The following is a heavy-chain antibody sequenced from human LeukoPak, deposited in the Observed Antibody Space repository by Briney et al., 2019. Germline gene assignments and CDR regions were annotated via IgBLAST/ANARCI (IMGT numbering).Heavy chain of an antibody. J-gene: IGHJ4*02. CDR1: GFTFSSYW. D-gene: IGHD4-17*01. CDR2: IKQDGSEK. Sequence: PGGSLRLSCAASGFTFSSYWMSWVRQAPGKGLEWVANIKQDGSEKYYVDSVKGRFTISRDNGKNSLYLQMNSLRAEDTAVYYCAGATSFTSVYYFDYWGQGTLVTVSS. V-gene: IGHV3-7*01. CDR3: AGATSFTSVYYFDY.